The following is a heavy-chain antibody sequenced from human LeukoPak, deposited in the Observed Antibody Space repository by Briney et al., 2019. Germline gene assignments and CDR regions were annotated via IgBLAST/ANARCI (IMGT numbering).Heavy chain of an antibody. D-gene: IGHD3-10*01. Sequence: PGGSLRLSCVDSGFTFTNAWMSWVRQAPGRGREWIGRIKSKTDGETTNYAEPVRGRFTISRDDCKSAVYLQMNSLKIEDTAVYYCTTDLGTYYHGSQRLIPIDYWGQGTLVTVSS. CDR3: TTDLGTYYHGSQRLIPIDY. V-gene: IGHV3-15*01. CDR2: IKSKTDGETT. CDR1: GFTFTNAW. J-gene: IGHJ4*02.